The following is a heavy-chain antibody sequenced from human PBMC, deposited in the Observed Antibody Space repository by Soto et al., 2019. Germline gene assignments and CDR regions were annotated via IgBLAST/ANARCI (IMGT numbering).Heavy chain of an antibody. J-gene: IGHJ5*01. Sequence: SETLSLTCTASGDSMSTYYWNWIRQSPGKGLEWIGYIYSSGSANYNPSLKSRVAISIDTSKNQFSLNLTSVTAADTAVYYCASAFGGWHPDSWGHGTLVT. CDR3: ASAFGGWHPDS. CDR2: IYSSGSA. CDR1: GDSMSTYY. V-gene: IGHV4-59*01. D-gene: IGHD6-19*01.